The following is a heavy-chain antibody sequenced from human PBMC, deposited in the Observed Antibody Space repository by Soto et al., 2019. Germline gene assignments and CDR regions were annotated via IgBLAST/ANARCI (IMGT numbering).Heavy chain of an antibody. J-gene: IGHJ6*02. CDR2: ISGSGGST. V-gene: IGHV3-23*01. Sequence: SSSSYYWGWIRQPPGKGLEWVSAISGSGGSTYYADSVKGRFTISRDNSKNTLYLQMNSLRAEDTAVYYCAKGFPSRYYYYGMDVWGQGTTVTVSS. CDR1: SSSSYY. CDR3: AKGFPSRYYYYGMDV.